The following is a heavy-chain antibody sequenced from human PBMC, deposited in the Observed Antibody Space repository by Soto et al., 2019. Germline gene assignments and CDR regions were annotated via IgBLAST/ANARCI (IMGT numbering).Heavy chain of an antibody. CDR2: IYYSGST. CDR3: VRATGAPPYYYYYMDV. CDR1: GGSISSGGYY. V-gene: IGHV4-31*03. Sequence: QVQLQESGPGLVKASQTLSLTCTVSGGSISSGGYYWSWIRQHPGKGLEWIGYIYYSGSTYYNPSLKSRVTISVDTSKNQFSLKLSSVTAADTAVYYCVRATGAPPYYYYYMDVWGKGTTVTVSS. J-gene: IGHJ6*03.